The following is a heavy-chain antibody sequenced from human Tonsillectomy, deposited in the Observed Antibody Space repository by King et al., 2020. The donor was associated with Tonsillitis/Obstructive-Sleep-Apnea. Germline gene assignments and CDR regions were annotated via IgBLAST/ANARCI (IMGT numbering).Heavy chain of an antibody. CDR2: IFYSGST. D-gene: IGHD4-23*01. V-gene: IGHV4-39*01. CDR1: GDSISSTSYF. CDR3: ARPIWVAYGNNSAHEEGAFDI. J-gene: IGHJ3*02. Sequence: LQLQESGPGLVKPSETLSLTCTVSGDSISSTSYFWGWIRQPPGKGLEWIGNIFYSGSTYYNPSLKSRVTISVDTSKNQFSLKLSSVSAADTAVYYCARPIWVAYGNNSAHEEGAFDIWGQGTMVTVSS.